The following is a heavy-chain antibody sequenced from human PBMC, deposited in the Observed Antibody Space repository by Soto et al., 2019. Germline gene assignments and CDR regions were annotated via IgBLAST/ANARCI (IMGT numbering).Heavy chain of an antibody. CDR2: IYYSGST. CDR3: ARSSTSANYFDY. Sequence: QVQLQESVPGLVKPSQTLSLTCTVSGGSISSGGYYWSWIRQHPGKGLEWIGYIYYSGSTYYNPSLKSRVTISVDTSKNQFSLKLSSVTAADTAVYYCARSSTSANYFDYWGQGTLVTVSS. V-gene: IGHV4-31*03. CDR1: GGSISSGGYY. J-gene: IGHJ4*02. D-gene: IGHD2-2*01.